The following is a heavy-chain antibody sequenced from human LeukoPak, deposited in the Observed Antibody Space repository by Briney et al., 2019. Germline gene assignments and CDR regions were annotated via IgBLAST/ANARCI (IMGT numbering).Heavy chain of an antibody. D-gene: IGHD1/OR15-1a*01. CDR1: GFTFSSYW. J-gene: IGHJ4*02. Sequence: PGGSLRLSCAASGFTFSSYWMHWFRQAPGKGLVWVSRINTDGRTTGYADSVRGRFTVSRDNAKNTLYLQMNGLRAEDTAVYYCAKDLTWNTADYWGQGTLVTVSS. CDR2: INTDGRTT. V-gene: IGHV3-74*01. CDR3: AKDLTWNTADY.